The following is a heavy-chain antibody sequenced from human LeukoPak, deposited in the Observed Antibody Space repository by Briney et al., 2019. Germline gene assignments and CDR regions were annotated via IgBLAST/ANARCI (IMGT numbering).Heavy chain of an antibody. CDR3: ATEVVGYGDVHYFDS. CDR2: FDPADGER. CDR1: GYTLTEVS. J-gene: IGHJ4*02. V-gene: IGHV1-24*01. Sequence: ASVKVSCKISGYTLTEVSMHWVRRAPGKGLEWMGGFDPADGERIYAQKFQGRVTMSEDTSTDTAYMDLSSLRSEDTAVYYCATEVVGYGDVHYFDSWGQGTLVTVSS. D-gene: IGHD4-17*01.